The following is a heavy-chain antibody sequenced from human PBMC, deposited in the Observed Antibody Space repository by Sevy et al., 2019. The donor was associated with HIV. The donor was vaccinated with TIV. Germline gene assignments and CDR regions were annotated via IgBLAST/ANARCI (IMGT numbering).Heavy chain of an antibody. CDR1: GFTFSKYW. V-gene: IGHV3-7*01. J-gene: IGHJ4*02. CDR2: IKQDAGQK. Sequence: GGSLRLSCAASGFTFSKYWMGWVRQTPGKGLEWVANIKQDAGQKYYVDSVKGRFTISRVNAKNSLYLQMNSLRAEDTAVYFCARDDGNYYFHYWGQGTLVTVSS. CDR3: ARDDGNYYFHY. D-gene: IGHD1-7*01.